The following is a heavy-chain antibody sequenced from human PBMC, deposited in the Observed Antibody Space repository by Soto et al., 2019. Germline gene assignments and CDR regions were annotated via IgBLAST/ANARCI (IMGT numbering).Heavy chain of an antibody. J-gene: IGHJ4*02. CDR3: ARLDTALVY. CDR1: GGSVSSGSYY. V-gene: IGHV4-61*01. Sequence: QVQLQESGPGLVKPSETLSLTCTVSGGSVSSGSYYWSWIRQPPGKGLEWIGYIYYSGSTSYNPSLKSRVTISQDTSKNQFSLRLRSVTAADTAVYYCARLDTALVYWGQGTPVTVSS. D-gene: IGHD5-18*01. CDR2: IYYSGST.